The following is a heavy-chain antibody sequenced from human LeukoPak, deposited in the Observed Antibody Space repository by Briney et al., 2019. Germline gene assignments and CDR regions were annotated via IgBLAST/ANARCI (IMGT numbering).Heavy chain of an antibody. Sequence: GGSLRLSCAASGISFSSHGMHWVRQAPGKGLEWVAVIWYDGSNIYYADSVKGRFTISRDNSKNTLYLQVNSLRAEDTALYYCARARNDYDSNGFSLLDYWGQGTLVTVSS. CDR3: ARARNDYDSNGFSLLDY. CDR1: GISFSSHG. V-gene: IGHV3-33*01. J-gene: IGHJ4*02. D-gene: IGHD3-22*01. CDR2: IWYDGSNI.